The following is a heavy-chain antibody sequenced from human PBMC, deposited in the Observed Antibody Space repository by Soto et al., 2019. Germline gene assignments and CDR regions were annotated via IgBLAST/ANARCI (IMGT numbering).Heavy chain of an antibody. Sequence: EVHLLQSGGGLVQPGGSLRLSCAASGFTFSDYAMSWVRQAPGKGLEWVSGITGSGGSTYYADSVKGRFTISRDNSKNMLYLQMNSRRAEDTAVYYCAEEGSYGHYEDAFDFWGQGTMVTVSS. CDR1: GFTFSDYA. D-gene: IGHD4-17*01. CDR3: AEEGSYGHYEDAFDF. CDR2: ITGSGGST. V-gene: IGHV3-23*01. J-gene: IGHJ4*02.